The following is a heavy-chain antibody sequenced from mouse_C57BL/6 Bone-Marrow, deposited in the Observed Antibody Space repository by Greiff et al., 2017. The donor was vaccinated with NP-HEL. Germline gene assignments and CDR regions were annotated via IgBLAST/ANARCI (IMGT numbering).Heavy chain of an antibody. D-gene: IGHD1-1*01. CDR3: ARVEELLREGNSMDY. Sequence: QVQLQQSGAELVKPGASVKMSCKASGYTFTSYWITWVKQRPGQGLEWIGDIYPGSGSTNYNEKFKSKATLIVDTSSSTAYMQLSSLTSEDSAVYYCARVEELLREGNSMDYWGQGTSVTVSS. CDR2: IYPGSGST. J-gene: IGHJ4*01. CDR1: GYTFTSYW. V-gene: IGHV1-55*01.